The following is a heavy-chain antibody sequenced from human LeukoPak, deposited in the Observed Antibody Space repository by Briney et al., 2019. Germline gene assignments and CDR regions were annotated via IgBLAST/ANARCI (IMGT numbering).Heavy chain of an antibody. J-gene: IGHJ4*02. D-gene: IGHD1-14*01. V-gene: IGHV3-30*02. CDR2: IRYDGNNK. CDR3: VKDNPLDY. CDR1: GFTFTTYG. Sequence: GGSLRLSCAVSGFTFTTYGMSWVRQAPGKGLEWVALIRYDGNNKLYADSMKGRFTISRDNSKNTLYLHINSLRAEDTAVYYCVKDNPLDYWGQGTLVIVSS.